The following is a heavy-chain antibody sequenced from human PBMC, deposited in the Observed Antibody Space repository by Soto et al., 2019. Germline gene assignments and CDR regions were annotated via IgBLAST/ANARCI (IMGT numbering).Heavy chain of an antibody. J-gene: IGHJ4*02. CDR2: ITYFGGA. D-gene: IGHD2-15*01. V-gene: IGHV4-59*08. CDR1: GDSLSTYD. CDR3: ARVKLAGRGGFDY. Sequence: SETLSLTCTISGDSLSTYDWTWIRQPPGKGLEWIGYITYFGGATYSPSLRSRVTISFDTSKNHFSLELTSVTAADTAVYYCARVKLAGRGGFDYWGLGTLVTVSS.